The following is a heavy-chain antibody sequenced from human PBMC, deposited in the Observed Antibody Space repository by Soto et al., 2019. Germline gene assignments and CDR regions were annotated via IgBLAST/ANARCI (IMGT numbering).Heavy chain of an antibody. CDR3: ARSGIVVVPAAKRRPFDY. D-gene: IGHD2-2*01. Sequence: SETLCLTCAVYGGSFSGYYWSWIRQPPGKGLEWIGEINHSGSTNYNPSLKSRVTISVDTSKNQFSLKLSSVTAADTAVYYCARSGIVVVPAAKRRPFDYWGQGTLVTVSS. CDR2: INHSGST. V-gene: IGHV4-34*01. J-gene: IGHJ4*02. CDR1: GGSFSGYY.